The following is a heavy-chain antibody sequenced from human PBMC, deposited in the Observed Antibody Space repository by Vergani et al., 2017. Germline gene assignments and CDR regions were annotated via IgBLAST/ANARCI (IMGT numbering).Heavy chain of an antibody. CDR1: GFTFSSYS. CDR3: ARANYRPGYYYYYMDV. V-gene: IGHV3-21*01. CDR2: ISSSSSYI. J-gene: IGHJ6*03. Sequence: EVQLVESGGGLVKPGGSLRLSCAASGFTFSSYSMNWVRQAPGKGLEWVSSISSSSSYIYYADSVNGRFTISRDNAKNSLYLQMNSLRAEDTAVYYCARANYRPGYYYYYMDVWGKGTTVTVSS. D-gene: IGHD5-24*01.